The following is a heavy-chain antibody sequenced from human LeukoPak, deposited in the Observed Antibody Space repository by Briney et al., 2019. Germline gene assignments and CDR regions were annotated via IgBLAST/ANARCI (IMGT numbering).Heavy chain of an antibody. CDR1: GFTFSSYW. Sequence: GGSLRLSCAAPGFTFSSYWMSWVRQAPGKGLEWVANIKQDGSEKYYVDSVKGRFTISRDNAKNSLYLQMNSLRAEDTAVYYCARGAVAARLNYYYYYYMDVWGKGTTVTVSS. V-gene: IGHV3-7*01. CDR3: ARGAVAARLNYYYYYYMDV. CDR2: IKQDGSEK. J-gene: IGHJ6*03. D-gene: IGHD6-6*01.